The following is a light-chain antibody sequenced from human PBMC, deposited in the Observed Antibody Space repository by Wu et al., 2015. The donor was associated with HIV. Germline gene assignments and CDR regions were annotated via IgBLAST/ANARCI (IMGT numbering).Light chain of an antibody. V-gene: IGKV1-27*01. Sequence: DIQMTQSPSSLSASVGDRVTLTCRASHDISYYLAWYQQKPGKVPRLLIYAASTLQSGVPSRFSGSGSGTDFTLTISSLQPEDVATYYCQKYNTAPWTFGQGTKVEMK. CDR1: HDISYY. CDR3: QKYNTAPWT. CDR2: AAS. J-gene: IGKJ1*01.